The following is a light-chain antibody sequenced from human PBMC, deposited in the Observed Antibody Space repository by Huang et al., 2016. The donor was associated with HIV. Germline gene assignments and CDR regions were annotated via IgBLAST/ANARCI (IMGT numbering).Light chain of an antibody. CDR3: HQYNNWPPIT. CDR2: DAS. J-gene: IGKJ5*01. Sequence: EKVMTQSPVTLSVSPGERATLSCRASQSVYSNLAWYQQKPGQAPRLLIYDASTRATGVPARFSGSGSGTEFTLTITSLQSEDFAVYYCHQYNNWPPITFGQGTRLEIK. V-gene: IGKV3-15*01. CDR1: QSVYSN.